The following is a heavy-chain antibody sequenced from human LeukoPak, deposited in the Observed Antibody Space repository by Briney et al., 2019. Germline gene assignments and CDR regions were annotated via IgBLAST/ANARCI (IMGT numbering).Heavy chain of an antibody. CDR3: AKDPNYYGSGGDY. CDR2: ISGSGGST. CDR1: GFTFSSYA. V-gene: IGHV3-23*01. J-gene: IGHJ4*02. D-gene: IGHD3-10*01. Sequence: GGSLRLSCAASGFTFSSYAMSWVRQAPGKGLEWVSAISGSGGSTFYADSVKGRFTISRDNSKNTLYLQMNSLRAEDTAVYYCAKDPNYYGSGGDYWGQGTLVTVSS.